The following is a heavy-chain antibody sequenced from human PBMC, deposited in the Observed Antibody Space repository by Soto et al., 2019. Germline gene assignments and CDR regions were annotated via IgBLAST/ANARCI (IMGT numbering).Heavy chain of an antibody. CDR1: GLTFTSSS. J-gene: IGHJ4*02. V-gene: IGHV3-30-3*01. CDR2: ISENGDRQ. Sequence: GSLRLSCTASGLTFTSSSFHWVRQAPGEGLEWVAVISENGDRQYSTESVRGRFLISRDSSKNTVYLQMNSLRPEDTGVYFCARRLATTVSALGYWGQGALVTVSS. CDR3: ARRLATTVSALGY. D-gene: IGHD1-26*01.